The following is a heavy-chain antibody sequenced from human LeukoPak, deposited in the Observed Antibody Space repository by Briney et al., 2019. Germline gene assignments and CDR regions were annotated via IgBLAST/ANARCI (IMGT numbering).Heavy chain of an antibody. J-gene: IGHJ3*02. Sequence: PSETLSLTCTVSGGSISSYYWSWIRQPPEKGLEWIGYIYYSGSTNYNPSLKSRVTISVDTSKNQFSLKLSSVTAADTAVYYCARAPLGDAFDIWGQGTMVTVSS. V-gene: IGHV4-59*01. CDR3: ARAPLGDAFDI. CDR2: IYYSGST. D-gene: IGHD3-16*01. CDR1: GGSISSYY.